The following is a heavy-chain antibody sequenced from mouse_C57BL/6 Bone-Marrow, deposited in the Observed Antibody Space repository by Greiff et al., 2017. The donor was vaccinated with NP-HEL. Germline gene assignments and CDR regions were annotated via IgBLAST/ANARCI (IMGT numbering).Heavy chain of an antibody. D-gene: IGHD2-2*01. CDR2: INPYNGGT. Sequence: EVQLQQSGPVLVKPGASVKMSCKASGYTFTDYYMNWVKQSHGKSLEWIGVINPYNGGTSYNQKFKGKATLTVDKSSSTANMELNSLTSEDSAVYYCARYGYWGYFDVWGTGTTVTVSS. CDR1: GYTFTDYY. V-gene: IGHV1-19*01. J-gene: IGHJ1*03. CDR3: ARYGYWGYFDV.